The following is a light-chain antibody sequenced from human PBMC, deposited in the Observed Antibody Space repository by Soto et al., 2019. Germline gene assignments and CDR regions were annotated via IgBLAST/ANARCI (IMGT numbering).Light chain of an antibody. CDR2: GTS. V-gene: IGKV3-20*01. J-gene: IGKJ1*01. CDR3: QQYGSSSWT. CDR1: QSVSSSY. Sequence: EIVLTQSPGTLSLSPGERATLSCRASQSVSSSYLAWYQQKPGQAPRLLIYGTSSRATAIPDRFSGSGSGTDSTLTISRLEPEDFAVYYCQQYGSSSWTFGQGT.